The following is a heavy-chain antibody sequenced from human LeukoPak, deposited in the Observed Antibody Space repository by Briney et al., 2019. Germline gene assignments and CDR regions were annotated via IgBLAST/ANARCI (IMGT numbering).Heavy chain of an antibody. CDR2: ISGSGGST. Sequence: AGGSLRLSCAASGCTFSSYAMSWVRQAPGKGLEWVSAISGSGGSTYYADSVKGRFTISRDNSKNTLYLQMNSLRAEDTAVYYCAKDHSSGWVYYYYYYGMDVWGQGTTVTVSS. CDR1: GCTFSSYA. CDR3: AKDHSSGWVYYYYYYGMDV. J-gene: IGHJ6*02. D-gene: IGHD6-19*01. V-gene: IGHV3-23*01.